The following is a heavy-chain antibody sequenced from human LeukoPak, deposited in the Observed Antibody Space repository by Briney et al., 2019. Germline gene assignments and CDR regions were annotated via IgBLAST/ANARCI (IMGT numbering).Heavy chain of an antibody. V-gene: IGHV4-30-4*01. CDR1: GGSISSGDYY. CDR3: ARGSVTTTWY. D-gene: IGHD4-11*01. CDR2: IYYSGST. J-gene: IGHJ4*02. Sequence: SETLSLTGTVSGGSISSGDYYWSWIRQPPGKGLEWIGYIYYSGSTYYNPSLKSRVTISVDTSKNQFSLKLSSVTAADTAVYYCARGSVTTTWYWGQGALVTVSS.